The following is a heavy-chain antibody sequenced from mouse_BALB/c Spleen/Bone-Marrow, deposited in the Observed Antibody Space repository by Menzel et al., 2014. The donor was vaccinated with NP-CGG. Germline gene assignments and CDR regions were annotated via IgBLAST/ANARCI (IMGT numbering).Heavy chain of an antibody. D-gene: IGHD1-1*01. CDR3: VRSREYYFDY. CDR1: GFNIXDTY. V-gene: IGHV14-3*02. CDR2: IDPANGNT. J-gene: IGHJ2*01. Sequence: EVKLQESGAELVKPGASVKLSCTASGFNIXDTYMHWVKQRPEQGLEWIGRIDPANGNTKYDPKFQGKATITADTSSNTAYLQLSSLTSEDTAVYYCVRSREYYFDYWGQGTTLTVSS.